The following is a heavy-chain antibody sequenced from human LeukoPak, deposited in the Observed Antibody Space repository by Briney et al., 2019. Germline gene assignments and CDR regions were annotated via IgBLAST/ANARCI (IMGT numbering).Heavy chain of an antibody. J-gene: IGHJ4*02. D-gene: IGHD3-10*01. CDR3: ARAVRGVLGGYFDY. CDR1: GYTFTGYY. V-gene: IGHV1-2*02. Sequence: ASVKVSCKASGYTFTGYYMHWVRQAPGQGLEWMGWINPNSGGPNYAQKFQGRVTMTRDTSISTAYMELSRLRSDDTAVYYCARAVRGVLGGYFDYWGQGTLVTVSS. CDR2: INPNSGGP.